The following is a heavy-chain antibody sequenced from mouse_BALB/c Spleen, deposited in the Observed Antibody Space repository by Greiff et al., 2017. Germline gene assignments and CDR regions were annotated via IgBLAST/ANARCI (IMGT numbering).Heavy chain of an antibody. Sequence: EVKLVESGPGLVKPSQSLSLTCTVTGYSITSDYAWNWIRQFPGNKLEWMGYISYSGSTSYNPSLKSRISITRDTSKNQFFLQLNSVTTEDTATYYCPIYYGYDGYAMDYWGQGTSVTVSS. CDR3: PIYYGYDGYAMDY. J-gene: IGHJ4*01. CDR1: GYSITSDYA. D-gene: IGHD2-2*01. V-gene: IGHV3-2*02. CDR2: ISYSGST.